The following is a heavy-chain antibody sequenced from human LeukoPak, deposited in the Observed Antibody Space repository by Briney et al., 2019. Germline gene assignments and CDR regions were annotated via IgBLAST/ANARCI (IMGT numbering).Heavy chain of an antibody. CDR2: ISYDGSTK. CDR1: GFPFSDYG. V-gene: IGHV3-30-3*01. CDR3: ARDWLKGSTSRMLVGY. J-gene: IGHJ4*02. Sequence: PGGSLRLSCEASGFPFSDYGIHWVRQAPGKGLEWVAVISYDGSTKDYVDSVKGRFTVSRDNSKNTLYLQMNSLRDEDTAVYYCARDWLKGSTSRMLVGYWGQGTLVTVSS. D-gene: IGHD2-2*01.